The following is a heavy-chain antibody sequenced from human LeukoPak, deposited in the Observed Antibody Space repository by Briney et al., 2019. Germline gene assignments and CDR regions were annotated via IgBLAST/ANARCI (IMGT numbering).Heavy chain of an antibody. CDR3: AGEPSTGYNPWYYGKDV. V-gene: IGHV4-4*07. D-gene: IGHD3-9*01. CDR1: GGSISSYY. J-gene: IGHJ6*02. CDR2: IYTSGST. Sequence: PSETLSLTCTVSGGSISSYYWSWIRQPAGKGLEWIGRIYTSGSTDYNPSLKSRVTMSVDTSKNQFSLKLSSVTAADTAVYYCAGEPSTGYNPWYYGKDVWGQGTTVTVSS.